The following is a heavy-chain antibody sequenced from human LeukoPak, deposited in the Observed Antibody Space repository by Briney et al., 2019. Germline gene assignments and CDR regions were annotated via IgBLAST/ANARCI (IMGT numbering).Heavy chain of an antibody. D-gene: IGHD2-2*01. CDR3: AKGSTYHTCPFDY. CDR2: ISWNSGSI. J-gene: IGHJ4*02. Sequence: GGSLRLSCAASGFTFDDYAMHWVRQARGKGLEWVSGISWNSGSIGYADSVKGRFTISRDNAKNSLYLQVNSLRAEDTAVYYCAKGSTYHTCPFDYWGQGTLVTVSS. V-gene: IGHV3-9*01. CDR1: GFTFDDYA.